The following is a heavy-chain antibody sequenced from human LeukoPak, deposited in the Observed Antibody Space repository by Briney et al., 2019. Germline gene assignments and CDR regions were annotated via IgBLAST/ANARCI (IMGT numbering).Heavy chain of an antibody. CDR1: GGSISSSSYY. Sequence: SETLSLTCTVSGGSISSSSYYWGWIRQPPGKGLEWIGSIYYSGNTYFNPSLKSRVTISVDTSKNQFALKLSSVTAADTASYCCARHSNGYFDYWGQGTLVTVSS. J-gene: IGHJ4*02. V-gene: IGHV4-39*01. CDR3: ARHSNGYFDY. CDR2: IYYSGNT. D-gene: IGHD3-22*01.